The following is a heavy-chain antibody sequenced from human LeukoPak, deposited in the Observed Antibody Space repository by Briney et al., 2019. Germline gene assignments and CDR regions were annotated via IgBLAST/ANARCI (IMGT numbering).Heavy chain of an antibody. V-gene: IGHV3-72*01. CDR3: TRRYCSSTSCSGYSDY. CDR1: GFTFSNYA. D-gene: IGHD2-2*01. CDR2: TTKKADSYTT. Sequence: GGSLRLSCAASGFTFSNYAMSWVRQTPGKGLEWVGRTTKKADSYTTEYAASVKGRFSISRDDSRNSLYLQMNSLKTEDTAVYYCTRRYCSSTSCSGYSDYWGQGTLVTVSS. J-gene: IGHJ4*02.